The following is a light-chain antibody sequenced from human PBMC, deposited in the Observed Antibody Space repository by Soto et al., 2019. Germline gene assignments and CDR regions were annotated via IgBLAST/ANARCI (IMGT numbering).Light chain of an antibody. V-gene: IGKV3-11*01. CDR1: QGVSSY. Sequence: EFVLTQSPATLSLSPGERATLSCRASQGVSSYLAWYRQRPGQAPRLLIYDASNRATGIPARFSGSGSETDFTLTISSLEPEDFAVYYCQQRANWPWTFGQGTKVEF. J-gene: IGKJ1*01. CDR2: DAS. CDR3: QQRANWPWT.